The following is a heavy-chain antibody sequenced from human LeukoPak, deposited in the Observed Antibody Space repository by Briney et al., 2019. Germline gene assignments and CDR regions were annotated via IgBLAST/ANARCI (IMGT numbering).Heavy chain of an antibody. Sequence: PSETLSLTCAVYGGSFSGYYWSWIRQPPGKGLEWIGEINHSGSTNYNPSLKSRVTISVDTSKNQFSLKLSSVTAADTAVYYCARIRGWLPYYYYYGMDVWGQGTTVTVSS. V-gene: IGHV4-34*01. CDR3: ARIRGWLPYYYYYGMDV. D-gene: IGHD5-24*01. CDR1: GGSFSGYY. J-gene: IGHJ6*02. CDR2: INHSGST.